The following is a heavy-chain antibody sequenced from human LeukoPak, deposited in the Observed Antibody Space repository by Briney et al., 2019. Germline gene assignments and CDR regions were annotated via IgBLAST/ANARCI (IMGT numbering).Heavy chain of an antibody. D-gene: IGHD1-26*01. Sequence: SETLSLTCAVYGGSISSGSYYWSWIRQPAGKGLEWIGRIYTSGSTNYNPSLKSRVTISVDTSKNQFSLKLSSVTAADTAVYYCARVVVGATGVRYFDYWGQGTLVTVSS. CDR3: ARVVVGATGVRYFDY. CDR1: GGSISSGSYY. CDR2: IYTSGST. V-gene: IGHV4-61*02. J-gene: IGHJ4*02.